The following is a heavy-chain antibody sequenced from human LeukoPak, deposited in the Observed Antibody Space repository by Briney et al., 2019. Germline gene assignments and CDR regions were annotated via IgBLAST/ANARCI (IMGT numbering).Heavy chain of an antibody. V-gene: IGHV4-4*02. Sequence: SETLSLTCGVSGGSIDSTNYWSWARQAPGKGLEWIGEIAHDGTRNYNPSLRSRVAMSFDRANNYFSLSLTAVTAADTALYYCTRALKYDSDDLDAYDIWGQGTMVTVSS. CDR1: GGSIDSTNY. D-gene: IGHD4-17*01. CDR2: IAHDGTR. J-gene: IGHJ3*02. CDR3: TRALKYDSDDLDAYDI.